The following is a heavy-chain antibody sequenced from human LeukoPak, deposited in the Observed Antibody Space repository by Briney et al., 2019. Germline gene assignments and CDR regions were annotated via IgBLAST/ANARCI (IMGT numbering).Heavy chain of an antibody. CDR3: AKDPTVTPQFYFDF. D-gene: IGHD4-17*01. J-gene: IGHJ4*02. V-gene: IGHV3-23*01. CDR2: ISGSGGST. CDR1: GFTFSSYE. Sequence: LPGGSLRLSCAASGFTFSSYEMNWVRQAPGKGLEWVSGISGSGGSTYYTDSVKGRFTISRDYSKNTLYLQMNSLRAEDTAVYYCAKDPTVTPQFYFDFWGQGTLVTVSS.